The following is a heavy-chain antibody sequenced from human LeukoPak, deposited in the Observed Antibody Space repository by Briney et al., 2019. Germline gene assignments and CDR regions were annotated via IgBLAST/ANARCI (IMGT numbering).Heavy chain of an antibody. CDR3: AKRYSSGWYYLDY. CDR1: GFTFSSNW. Sequence: GGSLRLSCAASGFTFSSNWMHWVRQAPGKGLVWVSRIKSDGSTTDYADSVKGRFTISRDNAKNTLYLQMNSLRAEDTAVYYCAKRYSSGWYYLDYWGQGTLVTVSS. V-gene: IGHV3-74*01. CDR2: IKSDGSTT. J-gene: IGHJ4*02. D-gene: IGHD6-19*01.